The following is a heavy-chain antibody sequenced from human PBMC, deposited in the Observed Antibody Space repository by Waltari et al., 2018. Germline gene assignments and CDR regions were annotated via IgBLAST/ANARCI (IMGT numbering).Heavy chain of an antibody. V-gene: IGHV4-39*01. Sequence: QLQLQESGPGLVKPPETLSLTCTVSGGSISSSSFYWGWIRQSPEKGLEWIGGIFYGGSTYDNPSLNSRVTMSIYTSRNQFSLKLNSVTAADTAVYYCARHLGGTYHFDSWGQGTLVTVSS. D-gene: IGHD1-26*01. J-gene: IGHJ4*02. CDR3: ARHLGGTYHFDS. CDR1: GGSISSSSFY. CDR2: IFYGGST.